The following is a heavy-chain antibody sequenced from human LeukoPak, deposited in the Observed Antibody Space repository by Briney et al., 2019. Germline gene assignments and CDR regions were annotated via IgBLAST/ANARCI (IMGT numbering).Heavy chain of an antibody. CDR3: ARDLDYGSGSFSN. Sequence: ASVKVSCKASGYAFTDFYIHWVRQAPGQGLEWMGWINPNSGGTTYAQKFQGRITMTTDTSISTAYLELNGLRSDDTAVYYCARDLDYGSGSFSNWGQGAIVTVSS. J-gene: IGHJ4*02. V-gene: IGHV1-2*02. CDR1: GYAFTDFY. D-gene: IGHD3-10*01. CDR2: INPNSGGT.